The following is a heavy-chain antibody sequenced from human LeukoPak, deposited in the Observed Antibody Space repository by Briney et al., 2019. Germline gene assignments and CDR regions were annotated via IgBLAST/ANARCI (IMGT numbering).Heavy chain of an antibody. J-gene: IGHJ3*02. CDR2: IYYSGST. D-gene: IGHD6-19*01. CDR1: GYSISSGYY. CDR3: ARHSGSGWYRGGNAFDI. V-gene: IGHV4-38-2*02. Sequence: PSETLSLTCTVSGYSISSGYYWGWIRQPPGKGLEWIGSIYYSGSTYYNPSLKSRVTISVDTSKNQFSLKLSSVTAADTAVYYCARHSGSGWYRGGNAFDIWGQGTMVTVSS.